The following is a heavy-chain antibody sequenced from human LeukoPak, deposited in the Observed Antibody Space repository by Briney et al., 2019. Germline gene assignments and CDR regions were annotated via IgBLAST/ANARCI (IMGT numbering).Heavy chain of an antibody. Sequence: PSETLSLTCTGSGGSISSYYWSWIRQPPGKGLEWIGYIYYSGSTNYNPSLKSRVTISVDTSKNQFSLKLSSVTAADTAVYYCARVVPGYCSGGSCSGLDYWGQGTLVTVSS. CDR1: GGSISSYY. J-gene: IGHJ4*02. CDR2: IYYSGST. V-gene: IGHV4-59*01. CDR3: ARVVPGYCSGGSCSGLDY. D-gene: IGHD2-15*01.